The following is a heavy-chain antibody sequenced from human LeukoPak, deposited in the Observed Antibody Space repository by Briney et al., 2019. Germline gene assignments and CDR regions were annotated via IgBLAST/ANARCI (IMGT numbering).Heavy chain of an antibody. Sequence: KASETLSLTCAVSGGSIISSSYNWGWIRQPPGKGLEWIGIIYHSGTTYYNPSLKSRVTISVDTSKNQFFLKLSSVTAADTAVYYCARLPTGYPNWFDPWGQGSLVTVSS. CDR2: IYHSGTT. J-gene: IGHJ5*02. D-gene: IGHD3-9*01. V-gene: IGHV4-39*01. CDR3: ARLPTGYPNWFDP. CDR1: GGSIISSSYN.